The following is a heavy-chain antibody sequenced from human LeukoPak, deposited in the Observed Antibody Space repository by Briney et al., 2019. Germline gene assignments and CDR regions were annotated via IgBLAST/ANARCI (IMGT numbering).Heavy chain of an antibody. CDR2: ISGSGGST. Sequence: PGGSLRLSCAASGFTFSSYAMSWVRQAPGKGLEWVSGISGSGGSTYYADSVKGRFTISRDNSRNTLYLQMNSLRAEDTAVYYCAKARASPKVEQRWYFDYWGQGTLVTVSS. V-gene: IGHV3-23*01. J-gene: IGHJ4*02. D-gene: IGHD1/OR15-1a*01. CDR1: GFTFSSYA. CDR3: AKARASPKVEQRWYFDY.